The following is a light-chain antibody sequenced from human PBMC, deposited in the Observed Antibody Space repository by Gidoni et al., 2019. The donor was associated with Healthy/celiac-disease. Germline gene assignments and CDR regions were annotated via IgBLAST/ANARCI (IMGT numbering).Light chain of an antibody. CDR3: QQYNNWPPLT. CDR2: GAS. V-gene: IGKV3-15*01. CDR1: QSVSSN. Sequence: EIVITQSPATLSVSPGERATLSCRASQSVSSNLPWYQQKPGQAPRLLIYGASTRATGIPARFSGSGSGTEFTLTISSLQSEDFAVYYCQQYNNWPPLTFGGGTKVEIK. J-gene: IGKJ4*01.